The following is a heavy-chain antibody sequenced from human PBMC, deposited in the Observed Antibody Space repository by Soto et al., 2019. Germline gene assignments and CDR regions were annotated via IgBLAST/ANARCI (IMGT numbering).Heavy chain of an antibody. CDR2: IRSKPNHYAT. J-gene: IGHJ6*02. V-gene: IGHV3-73*02. CDR1: GFTFSGSA. CDR3: TRQFYYDSSGYYRGDYYYYGMDV. D-gene: IGHD3-22*01. Sequence: EVQLVESGGALVQPGGSLKLSCAASGFTFSGSAMHWVRQAYGKGLEWVGHIRSKPNHYATAYAGSLEGRFTISRDDSKNTAYLQKNSLKTEETAVYYCTRQFYYDSSGYYRGDYYYYGMDVWGQGTTVTVSS.